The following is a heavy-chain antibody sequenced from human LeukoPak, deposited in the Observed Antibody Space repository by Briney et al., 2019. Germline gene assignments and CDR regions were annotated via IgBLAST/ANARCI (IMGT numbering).Heavy chain of an antibody. V-gene: IGHV3-48*04. CDR3: ARDAPTYYYDSSGYSGGY. Sequence: GGSLRLSCAASGFTFSIYSMNWVRQAPGKGLEWVSYISSSSSTIYYADSVKGRFTISRDNAKNSLYLQMSSLRAEDTAVYYCARDAPTYYYDSSGYSGGYWGQGTLVTVSS. J-gene: IGHJ4*02. D-gene: IGHD3-22*01. CDR2: ISSSSSTI. CDR1: GFTFSIYS.